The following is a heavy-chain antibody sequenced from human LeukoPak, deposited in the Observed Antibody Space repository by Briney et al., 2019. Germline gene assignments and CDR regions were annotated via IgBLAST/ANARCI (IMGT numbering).Heavy chain of an antibody. CDR1: GFTFSDYA. J-gene: IGHJ4*02. Sequence: GSLRLSCAASGFTFSDYAMNWVRQAPGKGLEWVSAISGGGDSTYFADSVKGRFTISRDNAKNSLYLQMNSLRAEDTALYYCARDAIAARNFDYWGQGTLVTVSS. D-gene: IGHD6-6*01. CDR3: ARDAIAARNFDY. V-gene: IGHV3-23*01. CDR2: ISGGGDST.